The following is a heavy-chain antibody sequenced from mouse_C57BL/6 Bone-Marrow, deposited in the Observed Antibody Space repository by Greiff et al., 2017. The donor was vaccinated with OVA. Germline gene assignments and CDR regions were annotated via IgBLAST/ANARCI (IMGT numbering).Heavy chain of an antibody. CDR2: FYPGSGSI. Sequence: QVHVKQSGAELVKPGASVKLSCKASGYTFTEYTIHWVKQRSGQGLEWIGWFYPGSGSIKYNEKFKDKATLTADKSSSTVYMELSRLTSEDSAVYFCARHEDDYSNPSYAMDYWGQGTSVTVSS. CDR1: GYTFTEYT. D-gene: IGHD2-5*01. CDR3: ARHEDDYSNPSYAMDY. J-gene: IGHJ4*01. V-gene: IGHV1-62-2*01.